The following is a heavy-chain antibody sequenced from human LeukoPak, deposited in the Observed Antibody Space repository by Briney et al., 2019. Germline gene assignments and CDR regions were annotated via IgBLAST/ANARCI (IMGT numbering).Heavy chain of an antibody. CDR1: GGSISSYY. Sequence: PSETLSLTCTVSGGSISSYYWSWIRQPPGKGLEWIGYIYYSGSTNYNPPLKSRVTISVDTSKNQFSLKLSSVTAADTAVYYCARTYYYGSEAYYYYGMDVWGQGTTVTVSS. CDR2: IYYSGST. CDR3: ARTYYYGSEAYYYYGMDV. J-gene: IGHJ6*02. V-gene: IGHV4-59*01. D-gene: IGHD3-10*01.